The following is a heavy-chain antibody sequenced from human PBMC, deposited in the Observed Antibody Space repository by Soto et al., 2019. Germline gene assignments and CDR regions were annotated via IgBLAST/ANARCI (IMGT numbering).Heavy chain of an antibody. CDR3: AKGTQTVPITGIFFDY. D-gene: IGHD1-20*01. CDR2: ISGGGTT. CDR1: GFTFSSYA. Sequence: PGGSLRLSCAASGFTFSSYARSWVRQAQGKGLEWVSGISGGGTTNYADSVKGRFTISRDNSKNTLYLQMSSLRAEDTAVYYCAKGTQTVPITGIFFDYWGQGTLVTVSS. J-gene: IGHJ4*02. V-gene: IGHV3-23*01.